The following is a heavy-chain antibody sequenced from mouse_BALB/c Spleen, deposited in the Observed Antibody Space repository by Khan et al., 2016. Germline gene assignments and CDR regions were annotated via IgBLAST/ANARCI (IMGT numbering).Heavy chain of an antibody. D-gene: IGHD2-3*01. CDR1: GFTFSNYW. V-gene: IGHV6-6*02. CDR3: TRPRMGFDY. Sequence: EVKLEVSGGGLVQPGGSMKLSCVASGFTFSNYWMNWVRQSPEKGLEWVAEIRLKSNNYATHYAESVKGRFTISRDDSKSSVYLQMNNLRAEDTGIYYCTRPRMGFDYWGHGTTLTVSS. J-gene: IGHJ2*01. CDR2: IRLKSNNYAT.